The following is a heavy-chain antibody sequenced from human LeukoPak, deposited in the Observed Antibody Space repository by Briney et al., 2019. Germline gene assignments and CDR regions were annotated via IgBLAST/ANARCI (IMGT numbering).Heavy chain of an antibody. CDR3: VRVGDYYDSGGYQGFDY. J-gene: IGHJ4*02. CDR1: GFTFSSYT. Sequence: PGGSLRLSCAASGFTFSSYTMNWVRQAPGKGLEWVSSISSSSYYIYYADSVKGRFTISRDNAKNSVYLQMNSLRDEDTAVYYCVRVGDYYDSGGYQGFDYWGQGTLATVSS. D-gene: IGHD3-22*01. V-gene: IGHV3-21*01. CDR2: ISSSSYYI.